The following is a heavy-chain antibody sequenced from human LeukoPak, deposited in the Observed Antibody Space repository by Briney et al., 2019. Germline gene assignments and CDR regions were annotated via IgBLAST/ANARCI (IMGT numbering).Heavy chain of an antibody. D-gene: IGHD6-13*01. CDR1: GGSISGYY. CDR2: IYSSGIT. Sequence: PSETLSLTCTVSGGSISGYYWSWIRQPPGKGLEWIGYIYSSGITDYNPSLKSRVTISEDTSKNQFSLRLGSVTAADTALYYCEKHDGSSWAYWGQGTLVTVSS. V-gene: IGHV4-59*08. CDR3: EKHDGSSWAY. J-gene: IGHJ4*02.